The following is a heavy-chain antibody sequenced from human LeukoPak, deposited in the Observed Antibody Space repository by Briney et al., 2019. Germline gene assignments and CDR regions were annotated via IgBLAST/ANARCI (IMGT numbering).Heavy chain of an antibody. CDR1: GGSFSGYY. D-gene: IGHD6-19*01. V-gene: IGHV4-34*01. CDR2: INHSGST. CDR3: ARDRHSSGWYKYFDL. Sequence: PSETLSLTCAVYGGSFSGYYWSWIRQPPGKGLEWIGEINHSGSTNYNPSLKSRVTISVDTSKNQFSLKLSSVTAADTAVYYCARDRHSSGWYKYFDLWGRGTLVTVSS. J-gene: IGHJ2*01.